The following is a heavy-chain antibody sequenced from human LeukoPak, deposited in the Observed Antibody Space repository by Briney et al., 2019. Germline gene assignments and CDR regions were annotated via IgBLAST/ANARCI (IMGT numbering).Heavy chain of an antibody. V-gene: IGHV4-39*01. CDR3: ARLRDARWLLEY. CDR1: GDSVSSTSYY. CDR2: NLYSVTS. D-gene: IGHD4-23*01. Sequence: PSETLSLTCGVSGDSVSSTSYYWGWIRQSPGKGLEWIASNLYSVTSYYNPSFMSRITISVDTSNNQLSLRLTSVTAADTAVYYCARLRDARWLLEYWGQGTLVTVSS. J-gene: IGHJ4*02.